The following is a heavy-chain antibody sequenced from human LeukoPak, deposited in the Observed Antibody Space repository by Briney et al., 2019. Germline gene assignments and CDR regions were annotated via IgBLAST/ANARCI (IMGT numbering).Heavy chain of an antibody. Sequence: PSQTLSLTCAVSGVSIFSGGYSWNWIRQPPGKGLEWIGYMFHTGSTFYNPSLRSRVTISGDRSKNHLSLTLTSVTAAHTAVYYCARGLGAAPSLYHFDSWGRGTLGIVST. CDR3: ARGLGAAPSLYHFDS. D-gene: IGHD2-2*02. CDR1: GVSIFSGGYS. J-gene: IGHJ4*02. V-gene: IGHV4-30-2*01. CDR2: MFHTGST.